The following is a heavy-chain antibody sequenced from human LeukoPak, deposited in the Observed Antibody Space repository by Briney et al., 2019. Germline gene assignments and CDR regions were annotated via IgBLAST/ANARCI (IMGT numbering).Heavy chain of an antibody. CDR1: GFTFSSYA. CDR2: ISGSGGST. V-gene: IGHV3-23*01. J-gene: IGHJ4*02. D-gene: IGHD2-15*01. CDR3: AKGWQLVDY. Sequence: GGSLRLSCAASGFTFSSYAMSWVRQAPGKGLEWVSAISGSGGSTYYAGSVQGRFTISRANSKNKLYLQMNSLRAEDTAVYYCAKGWQLVDYWGQGTLVTASS.